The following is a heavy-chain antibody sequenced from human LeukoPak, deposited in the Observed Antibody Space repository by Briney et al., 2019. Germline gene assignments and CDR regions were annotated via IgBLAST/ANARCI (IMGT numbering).Heavy chain of an antibody. CDR1: GGSISNYY. V-gene: IGHV4-4*07. D-gene: IGHD2-21*02. Sequence: SETLSLTCIVSGGSISNYYWSWIRQPAGKGLEWIGRINTSGSTNCNPSLKSRVTMSVDTSKNQFSLKLTSVIAADTAVYYCAREGGDFGVSFDYWGQGILVTVSS. CDR2: INTSGST. CDR3: AREGGDFGVSFDY. J-gene: IGHJ4*02.